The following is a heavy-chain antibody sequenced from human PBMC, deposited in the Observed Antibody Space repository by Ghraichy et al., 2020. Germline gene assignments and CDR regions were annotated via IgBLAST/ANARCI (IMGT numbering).Heavy chain of an antibody. CDR1: GFTVSSNY. CDR3: ASREDY. V-gene: IGHV3-53*01. CDR2: IYSGGST. Sequence: LSLTCAASGFTVSSNYMSWVRQAPGKGLEWVSVIYSGGSTYYADSVKGRFTISRDNSKNTLYLQMNSLRAEDTAVYYCASREDYWGQGTLVTVSS. J-gene: IGHJ4*02.